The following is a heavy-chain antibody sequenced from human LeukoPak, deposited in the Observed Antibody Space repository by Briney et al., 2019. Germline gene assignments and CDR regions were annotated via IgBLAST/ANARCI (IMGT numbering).Heavy chain of an antibody. CDR2: ISTSSRNR. Sequence: MSWIHQAPGKGLEWISYISTSSRNRYYADSVKGRFTVSRDNSKNTLYLQMNSLRAEDTAVYYCARDLHSYSTPYYFDYWGQGTLVTVSS. J-gene: IGHJ4*02. D-gene: IGHD2/OR15-2a*01. V-gene: IGHV3-11*06. CDR3: ARDLHSYSTPYYFDY.